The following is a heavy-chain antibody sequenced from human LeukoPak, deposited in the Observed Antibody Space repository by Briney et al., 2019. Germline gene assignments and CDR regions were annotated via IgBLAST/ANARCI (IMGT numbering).Heavy chain of an antibody. D-gene: IGHD1-26*01. CDR1: GYTFTGYY. Sequence: ASVKVSCKASGYTFTGYYIHWVRQAPGQGLEWMGWINPRSGDTNYAQKFQGRVTMTRDTSISTAYMELSRLRSDDTAVYYCARVSGSYYYYYYMDVWGKGTTVTVSS. J-gene: IGHJ6*03. CDR2: INPRSGDT. V-gene: IGHV1-2*02. CDR3: ARVSGSYYYYYYMDV.